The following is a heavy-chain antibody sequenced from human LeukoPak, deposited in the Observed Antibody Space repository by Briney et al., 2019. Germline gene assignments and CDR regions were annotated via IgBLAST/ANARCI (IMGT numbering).Heavy chain of an antibody. Sequence: GRSLRLSCAASGFSFSSYAMHWVRQAQGKGLDWVAVVSFDASNTYYADSVKGRFISSRDNSKNTLYLILNSLRPEDTALYYCVRGRSSSWYDPFDIWGQGTMVTVSS. CDR1: GFSFSSYA. J-gene: IGHJ3*02. CDR2: VSFDASNT. D-gene: IGHD6-13*01. V-gene: IGHV3-30*04. CDR3: VRGRSSSWYDPFDI.